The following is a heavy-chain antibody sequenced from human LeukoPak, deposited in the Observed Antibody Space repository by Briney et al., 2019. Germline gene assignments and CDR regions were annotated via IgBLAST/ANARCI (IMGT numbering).Heavy chain of an antibody. CDR3: ARPSTKYSSSSGYFQH. J-gene: IGHJ1*01. D-gene: IGHD6-6*01. CDR2: IYYSGSM. CDR1: GGSISSYSYH. Sequence: SETLSLTCTVSGGSISSYSYHWGWIRQPPGKGLEWIGSIYYSGSMYYNPSLKSRVTISVDTSKNQFSLKLSSVTAADTAVYYCARPSTKYSSSSGYFQHWGQGTLVTVSS. V-gene: IGHV4-39*01.